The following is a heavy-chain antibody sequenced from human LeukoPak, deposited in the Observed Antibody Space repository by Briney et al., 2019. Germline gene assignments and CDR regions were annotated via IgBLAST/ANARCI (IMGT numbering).Heavy chain of an antibody. CDR1: GYTFTSYG. J-gene: IGHJ4*02. CDR2: ISAYNGNT. V-gene: IGHV1-18*01. CDR3: ARDCPRKGLDY. Sequence: ASVKVSCKASGYTFTSYGISWVRQAPGQGLEWMGWISAYNGNTNYAQKLQGRVTMTTDTSTSTAYVELRSLRSDNTAVYYCARDCPRKGLDYWGQGTLVTVSS.